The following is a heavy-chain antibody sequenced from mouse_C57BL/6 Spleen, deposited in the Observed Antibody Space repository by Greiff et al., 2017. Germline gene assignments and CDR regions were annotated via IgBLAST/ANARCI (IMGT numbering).Heavy chain of an antibody. J-gene: IGHJ3*01. CDR3: ARGGGYLAY. V-gene: IGHV1-22*01. CDR1: GYTFTDYI. CDR2: INPNNGGT. Sequence: EVPLQQSGPELVKPGASVKMSCKASGYTFTDYIMHWVKQSHGKSLEWIGYINPNNGGTSYNQKFKGKATLTVNKSSSTAYVELRSLTSEGSAVYYCARGGGYLAYWGQGTLVTVSA.